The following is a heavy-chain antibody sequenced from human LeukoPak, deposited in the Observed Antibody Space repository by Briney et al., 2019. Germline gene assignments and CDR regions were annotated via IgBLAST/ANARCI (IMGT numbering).Heavy chain of an antibody. V-gene: IGHV1-8*01. CDR3: SVGPLYDYGVT. D-gene: IGHD4-17*01. Sequence: ASVKVSRKASGYTFTSYDINWVRQATGQGLEWMGWMNPNSGNTGYAQKFQGRVTMTRNTSISTAYMELSSLRSEDTAVYYCSVGPLYDYGVTWGQGTLVTVSS. CDR2: MNPNSGNT. CDR1: GYTFTSYD. J-gene: IGHJ5*02.